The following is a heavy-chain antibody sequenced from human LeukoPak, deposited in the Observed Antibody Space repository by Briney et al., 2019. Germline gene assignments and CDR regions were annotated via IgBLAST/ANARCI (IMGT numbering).Heavy chain of an antibody. CDR2: ISYDGSNK. Sequence: PGGSLRLSCAASGFTFSSYGMHWVRQAPGKGLEWVAVISYDGSNKYYADSVKGRFTISRDNSKNTLDLQMNSLRAEDTAEYYCAKVGPGYDRSGYYDNWGQGTLVTVSS. CDR3: AKVGPGYDRSGYYDN. V-gene: IGHV3-30*18. J-gene: IGHJ4*01. D-gene: IGHD3-22*01. CDR1: GFTFSSYG.